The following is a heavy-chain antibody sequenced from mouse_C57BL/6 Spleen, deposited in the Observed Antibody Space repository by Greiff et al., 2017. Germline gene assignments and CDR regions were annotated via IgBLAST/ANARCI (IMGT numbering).Heavy chain of an antibody. V-gene: IGHV1-82*01. J-gene: IGHJ2*01. Sequence: LQESGPELVKPGASVKISCKASGYAFSSSWMNWVKQRPGKGLEWIGRIYPGDGDTNYNGKFKGKATLTADKSSSTAYMQLSSLTSEDSAVYFCARLGTGEDFDYWGQGTTLTVSS. CDR1: GYAFSSSW. D-gene: IGHD4-1*01. CDR2: IYPGDGDT. CDR3: ARLGTGEDFDY.